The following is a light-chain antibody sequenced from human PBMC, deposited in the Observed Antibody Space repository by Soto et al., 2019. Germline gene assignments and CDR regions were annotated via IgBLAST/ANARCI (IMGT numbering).Light chain of an antibody. CDR1: SSDIGGFND. V-gene: IGLV2-14*03. CDR3: TSYRDTDVV. Sequence: QSALTQPASVSGSPGQSITFSCTGTSSDIGGFNDVSWYQHHPGRDPKLLIYDVNSRPSGVSNRFPGSKSGNTASLTISGLQAEDEADYYCTSYRDTDVVFGGGTQLTVL. CDR2: DVN. J-gene: IGLJ2*01.